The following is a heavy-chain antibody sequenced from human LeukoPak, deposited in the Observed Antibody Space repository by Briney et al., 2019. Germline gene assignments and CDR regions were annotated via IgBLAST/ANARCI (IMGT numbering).Heavy chain of an antibody. CDR1: GFIFSDYY. J-gene: IGHJ4*02. D-gene: IGHD3-16*02. V-gene: IGHV3-11*01. Sequence: GGSLRLSCAASGFIFSDYYMSWFRQAPGKGLGWISFISSGANSIYYADSVKGRFTISRDNAKNSLYLQMNSLRVDDTAVYYCVRRGSRSYWGQGTLVTVSS. CDR3: VRRGSRSY. CDR2: ISSGANSI.